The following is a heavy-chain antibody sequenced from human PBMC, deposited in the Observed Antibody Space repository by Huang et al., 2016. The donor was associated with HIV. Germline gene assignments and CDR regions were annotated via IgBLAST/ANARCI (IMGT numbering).Heavy chain of an antibody. Sequence: EVQLVESGGGLVQPGGSLRLSCAAYGCSISSYWMHWVRQGQGKGLVGVSHINSDGSRTSYADSEKGRFNITRDNTKTTLYLQMNSLRAEYTAVYYCARDPRIQSWLNFFDYWGQGTLVSVSS. V-gene: IGHV3-74*01. CDR2: INSDGSRT. D-gene: IGHD3-22*01. CDR1: GCSISSYW. J-gene: IGHJ4*02. CDR3: ARDPRIQSWLNFFDY.